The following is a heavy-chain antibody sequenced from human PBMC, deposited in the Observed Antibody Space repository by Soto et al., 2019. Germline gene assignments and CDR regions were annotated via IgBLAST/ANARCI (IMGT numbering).Heavy chain of an antibody. CDR2: VSIGGST. CDR3: AKRRGAGAHFDY. CDR1: GFTFSSYA. D-gene: IGHD2-15*01. J-gene: IGHJ4*02. Sequence: DVQLLESGGGLVQPEGSLRLSCAASGFTFSSYAMGWVRQGPGKGLELVAVVSIGGSTHYADSVRGRFTISRDNSKNTLSLQMNSLTAEDTAVYFCAKRRGAGAHFDYWGQGALVTVSS. V-gene: IGHV3-23*01.